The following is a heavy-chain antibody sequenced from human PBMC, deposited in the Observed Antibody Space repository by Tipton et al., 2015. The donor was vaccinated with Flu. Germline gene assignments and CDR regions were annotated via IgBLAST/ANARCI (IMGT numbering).Heavy chain of an antibody. Sequence: LSCTVSGGSINRSHYYWGWIRQPPGKGLEWIGSIYHSGSTFYHPSLKSRVTISVDTSKNQFSLKLSSVTAAGTAVYYCARDGGVGSGWSYSGGNYYYGMDVWGQGTTVIVSS. D-gene: IGHD6-19*01. CDR1: GGSINRSHYY. V-gene: IGHV4-39*07. J-gene: IGHJ6*02. CDR2: IYHSGST. CDR3: ARDGGVGSGWSYSGGNYYYGMDV.